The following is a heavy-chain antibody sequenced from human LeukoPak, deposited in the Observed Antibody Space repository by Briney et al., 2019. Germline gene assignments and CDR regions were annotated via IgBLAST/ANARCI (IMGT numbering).Heavy chain of an antibody. J-gene: IGHJ4*02. D-gene: IGHD6-13*01. CDR2: IYSGGST. CDR3: ARVFIAAAGRYYFDY. Sequence: GGSLRLSCAASGFTVSSNYMSWVRQAPGKGLEWVSVIYSGGSTYYADSVKGRFTISRDNSKNTLYLQMNSLRAEDTAVYYCARVFIAAAGRYYFDYWGQGTLVTVSS. CDR1: GFTVSSNY. V-gene: IGHV3-53*01.